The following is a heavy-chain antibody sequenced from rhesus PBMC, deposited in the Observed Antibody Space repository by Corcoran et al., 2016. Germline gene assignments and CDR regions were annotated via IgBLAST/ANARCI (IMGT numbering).Heavy chain of an antibody. D-gene: IGHD6-25*01. Sequence: QVQLQESGPGVVKPSENLSLTCAVSGGSISGSFRWSWIRQPPGKGLTWLGYIYGTSPSTNYTPALKCQVTISKDTSKNQFSWKLSSGTAADTAVYYCARERQLSVFDYWGQGVLVTVSS. V-gene: IGHV4S10*01. CDR3: ARERQLSVFDY. CDR2: IYGTSPST. CDR1: GGSISGSFR. J-gene: IGHJ4*01.